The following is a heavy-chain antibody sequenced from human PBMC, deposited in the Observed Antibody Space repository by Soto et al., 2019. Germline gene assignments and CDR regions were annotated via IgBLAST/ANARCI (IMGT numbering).Heavy chain of an antibody. Sequence: PSDALSPTSTFSCLSVSISTSYWGWIHHPPGKGLEWIGTIYYSGSTYYNPSLKSRDDISVDTSKNQFSLMLRSLSASDTAVYFCARGMDYDMVYDPWGQGTLVTVSS. D-gene: IGHD3-16*01. CDR3: ARGMDYDMVYDP. CDR1: CLSVSISTSY. V-gene: IGHV4-39*01. J-gene: IGHJ5*02. CDR2: IYYSGST.